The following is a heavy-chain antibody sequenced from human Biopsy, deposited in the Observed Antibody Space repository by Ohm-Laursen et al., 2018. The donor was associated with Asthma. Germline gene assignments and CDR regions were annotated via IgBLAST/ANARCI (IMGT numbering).Heavy chain of an antibody. D-gene: IGHD1-20*01. CDR1: GFTFSKFW. Sequence: SLRLSCTAFGFTFSKFWMNWVRQAPGKGLEWVANIKHDGSDQEYVDSVKGRFTISRDNARDSVYLQMNSLRVEDTAVYYCARHNWDNWRFMYYGMDVWGQGTTVTVS. CDR3: ARHNWDNWRFMYYGMDV. CDR2: IKHDGSDQ. V-gene: IGHV3-7*01. J-gene: IGHJ6*02.